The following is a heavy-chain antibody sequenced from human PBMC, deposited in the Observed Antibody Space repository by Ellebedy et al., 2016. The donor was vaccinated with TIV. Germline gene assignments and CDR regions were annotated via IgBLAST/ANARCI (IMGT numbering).Heavy chain of an antibody. CDR3: ARDYGDYNYSDAFDI. CDR2: INSDGSST. CDR1: GFTFSSYW. Sequence: PGGSLRLSCAASGFTFSSYWMHWVRQAPGKGLVWVSRINSDGSSTSYAESVKGRFTISRDNAKNTLYLQMNSLRAEDTAVYYCARDYGDYNYSDAFDIWGQGTMVTVSS. D-gene: IGHD4-17*01. J-gene: IGHJ3*02. V-gene: IGHV3-74*01.